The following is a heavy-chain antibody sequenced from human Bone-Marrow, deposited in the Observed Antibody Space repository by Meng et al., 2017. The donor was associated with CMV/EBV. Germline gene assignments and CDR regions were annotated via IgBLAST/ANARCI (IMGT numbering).Heavy chain of an antibody. D-gene: IGHD2-21*01. CDR1: GGTFSSYT. Sequence: SVKVSCKASGGTFSSYTISWVRQAPGQGLEWMGRIIPILGIANYAQKFQGRVTITADKSTSTAYMELSSLRSEDTAVYYCARGPGYCGGDCYSRWFDPWGQGTRVTVSS. V-gene: IGHV1-69*02. CDR2: IIPILGIA. CDR3: ARGPGYCGGDCYSRWFDP. J-gene: IGHJ5*02.